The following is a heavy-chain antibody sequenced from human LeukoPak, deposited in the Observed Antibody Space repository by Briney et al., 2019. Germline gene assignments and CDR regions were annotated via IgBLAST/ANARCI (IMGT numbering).Heavy chain of an antibody. V-gene: IGHV4-39*07. J-gene: IGHJ5*02. D-gene: IGHD1-20*01. CDR1: SDSISRNNYY. Sequence: PSETLSLTCTVSSDSISRNNYYWAWIRQPPGKGLEWIGSIYYSGSTYYNPSLRSRVIISVDMSKNQFSLMLTSVTAADTAIYYCARDREVNWNEPYWLDPWGQGTLVTVSS. CDR2: IYYSGST. CDR3: ARDREVNWNEPYWLDP.